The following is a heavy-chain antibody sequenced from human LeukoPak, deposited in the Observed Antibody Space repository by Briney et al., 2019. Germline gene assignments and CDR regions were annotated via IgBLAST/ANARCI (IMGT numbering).Heavy chain of an antibody. D-gene: IGHD2-2*01. CDR3: ARVRVIVPGSFDYFDY. CDR1: GFTFMNYW. Sequence: GGSLRLSCTASGFTFMNYWMCWVRQAPGKGLEWVANINQDGSAKYSVDSVKGRFSISRDNAKNSLYLQMNILRAEDTAVYYCARVRVIVPGSFDYFDYWGQRTLVTVSS. CDR2: INQDGSAK. V-gene: IGHV3-7*01. J-gene: IGHJ4*02.